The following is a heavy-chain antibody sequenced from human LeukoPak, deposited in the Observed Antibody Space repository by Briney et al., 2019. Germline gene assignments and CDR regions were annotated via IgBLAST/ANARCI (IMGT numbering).Heavy chain of an antibody. CDR3: AILGGSSPFDY. CDR1: GGSFSGYY. J-gene: IGHJ4*02. Sequence: EASETLSLSCAVYGGSFSGYYWSWIRQPPGKGLEWIGEINHSGSTNYNPSLKSRVTISVDTSKNQFSLKLSSVTAADTAVYYCAILGGSSPFDYWGQGTLVTVSS. D-gene: IGHD6-6*01. V-gene: IGHV4-34*01. CDR2: INHSGST.